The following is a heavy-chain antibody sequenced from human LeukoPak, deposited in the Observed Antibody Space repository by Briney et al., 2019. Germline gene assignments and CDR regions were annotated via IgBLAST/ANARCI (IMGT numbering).Heavy chain of an antibody. J-gene: IGHJ4*02. D-gene: IGHD4-17*01. V-gene: IGHV3-66*01. Sequence: GGSLRLSCAVSGFSVSENYITWVRQAPGKGLEWVSVIFGGGDTYYGDSVKGRFDISRDNSKNTVYLQMKSLRAEDTAFYYCARGQRTSVTLYYFDFWGQGTLVSVSS. CDR1: GFSVSENY. CDR3: ARGQRTSVTLYYFDF. CDR2: IFGGGDT.